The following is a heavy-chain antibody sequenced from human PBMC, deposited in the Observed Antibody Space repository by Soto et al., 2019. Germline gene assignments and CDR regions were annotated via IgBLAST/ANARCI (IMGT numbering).Heavy chain of an antibody. V-gene: IGHV1-18*04. CDR3: AGSSGSYLNWFDP. CDR2: ISAYNGNT. Sequence: AAVKFSCKASGYTFTSYGISWVRQAPGQGLEWMGWISAYNGNTNYAQKLQGRVTMTTDTSTSTAYMELRSLRSDDTAVYYCAGSSGSYLNWFDPWGQGTLVTVSS. D-gene: IGHD1-26*01. CDR1: GYTFTSYG. J-gene: IGHJ5*02.